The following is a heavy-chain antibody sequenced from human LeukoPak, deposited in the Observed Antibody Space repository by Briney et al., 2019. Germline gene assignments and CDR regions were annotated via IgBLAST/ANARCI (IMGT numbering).Heavy chain of an antibody. Sequence: GGSLRLSCAASGFTFSSYAMHWVRQAPGKGLEWVAVISYDGSNKYYADSVKGRFTISRDNSKNTLYLQMNSLRAEDTAVYYCAKDHFLRIDSSGYWDYWGQGTLVTVSS. CDR1: GFTFSSYA. CDR2: ISYDGSNK. D-gene: IGHD3-22*01. V-gene: IGHV3-30-3*01. J-gene: IGHJ4*02. CDR3: AKDHFLRIDSSGYWDY.